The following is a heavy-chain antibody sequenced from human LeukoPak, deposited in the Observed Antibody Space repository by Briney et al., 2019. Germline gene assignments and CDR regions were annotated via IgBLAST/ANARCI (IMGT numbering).Heavy chain of an antibody. CDR2: IYHSGIT. J-gene: IGHJ5*02. CDR1: GYSIRSGFY. Sequence: SETLSLTCTVSGYSIRSGFYWGWIRQPPGKGLEWIGNIYHSGITYYTPSLKSRVTISVDTSKNQFYLKLSSVTAADTAVYYCARNRYYYGSRSYGVPNWFDPWGQGTLVTVSS. CDR3: ARNRYYYGSRSYGVPNWFDP. D-gene: IGHD3-10*01. V-gene: IGHV4-38-2*02.